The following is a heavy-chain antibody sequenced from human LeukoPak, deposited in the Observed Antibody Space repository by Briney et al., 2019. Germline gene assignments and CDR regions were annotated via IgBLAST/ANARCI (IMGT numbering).Heavy chain of an antibody. CDR3: ARDSWEVPAASFDY. V-gene: IGHV3-30-3*01. CDR2: ISYDGSNK. D-gene: IGHD2-2*01. Sequence: GGSLRLSCAASGFTFSSYAMHWVRQAPGKGLEWVAVISYDGSNKYYADSVKGRFTISRDNSKNTLYLQMNSLRAEDTAVYYCARDSWEVPAASFDYWGQGTLVTVSS. J-gene: IGHJ4*02. CDR1: GFTFSSYA.